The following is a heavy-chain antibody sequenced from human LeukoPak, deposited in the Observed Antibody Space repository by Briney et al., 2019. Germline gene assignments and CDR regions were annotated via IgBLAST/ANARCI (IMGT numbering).Heavy chain of an antibody. J-gene: IGHJ4*02. CDR2: ISPDGSTT. CDR3: AKGSYSSGWYESDY. Sequence: TGGSLRLSCAASGFTFSRYWMHWVRQAPGKGLMWVSRISPDGSTTLYADSVKGRFTISRDNSKNTLYLQMNSLRAEDTAVYYCAKGSYSSGWYESDYWGQGTLVTVSS. V-gene: IGHV3-74*03. D-gene: IGHD6-19*01. CDR1: GFTFSRYW.